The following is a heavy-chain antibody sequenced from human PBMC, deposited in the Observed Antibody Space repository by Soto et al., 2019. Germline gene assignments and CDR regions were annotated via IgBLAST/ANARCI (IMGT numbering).Heavy chain of an antibody. CDR3: ARDMRLGGCSGGSCYSVYYGMDV. Sequence: QVQLQESGPGLVKPSETLSLTCTVSGGSVSSGSYYWSWIRQPPGKGREWIGYIYYSGSTNYNPSLKSRVTISVDTSTNQFSLKLSSVTAADTAVYYCARDMRLGGCSGGSCYSVYYGMDVWGQGTTVTVSS. V-gene: IGHV4-61*01. CDR2: IYYSGST. J-gene: IGHJ6*02. CDR1: GGSVSSGSYY. D-gene: IGHD2-15*01.